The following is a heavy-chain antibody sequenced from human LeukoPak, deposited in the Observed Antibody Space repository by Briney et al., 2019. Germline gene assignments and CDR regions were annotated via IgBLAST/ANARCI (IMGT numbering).Heavy chain of an antibody. D-gene: IGHD3-3*01. CDR1: GFSFSTYA. Sequence: PGGSLRLSCAASGFSFSTYAMTWVRQAPGKGLEWVSSISSSGGSKYSADSVRGRFTISRDNSKNTLYLQMNSLRVEDTAIYYCMKEGRGYDFGFDFWGQGILVTVSS. V-gene: IGHV3-23*01. J-gene: IGHJ4*02. CDR2: ISSSGGSK. CDR3: MKEGRGYDFGFDF.